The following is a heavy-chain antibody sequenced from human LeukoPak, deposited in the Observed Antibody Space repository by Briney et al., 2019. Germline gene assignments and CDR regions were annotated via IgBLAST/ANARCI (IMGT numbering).Heavy chain of an antibody. V-gene: IGHV1-18*01. CDR2: ISAYNGNT. CDR3: ARDNIGGVGATMSAFDI. D-gene: IGHD1-26*01. Sequence: ASVKVSCKASGYTFTGYGISWVRQAPGQGLEWMGWISAYNGNTNYAQKLQGRVTMTTDTSTSTAYMELSSLRSEDTAVYYCARDNIGGVGATMSAFDIWGQGTMVTVSS. J-gene: IGHJ3*02. CDR1: GYTFTGYG.